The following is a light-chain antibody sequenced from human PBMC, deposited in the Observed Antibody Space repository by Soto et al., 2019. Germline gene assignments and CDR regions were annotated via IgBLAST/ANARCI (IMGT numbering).Light chain of an antibody. CDR2: DVN. CDR1: SSDVGGYNY. CDR3: SSYTSIITVV. V-gene: IGLV2-14*01. J-gene: IGLJ2*01. Sequence: QSALTQPASVSGSPGQSITISCTGTSSDVGGYNYVSWYQHHPGKAPKLLIYDVNNRPSGVSERFSGSKSGNTASLTISGLQTEDEADYYCSSYTSIITVVFGGGTKVTVL.